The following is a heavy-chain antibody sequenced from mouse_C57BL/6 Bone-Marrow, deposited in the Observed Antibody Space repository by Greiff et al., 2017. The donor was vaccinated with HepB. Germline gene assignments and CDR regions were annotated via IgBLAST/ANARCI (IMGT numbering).Heavy chain of an antibody. J-gene: IGHJ2*01. V-gene: IGHV1-64*01. CDR3: ARDPLCDYGSSY. CDR2: IHPNSGST. CDR1: GYTFTSYW. D-gene: IGHD1-1*01. Sequence: QVQLQQPGAELVKPGASVKLSCKASGYTFTSYWMHWVKQRPGQGLEWIGIIHPNSGSTNYNEKFKSKATLTVDKSSSTASIQLSSLTSEDSAVYYCARDPLCDYGSSYWGQGTTLTVSS.